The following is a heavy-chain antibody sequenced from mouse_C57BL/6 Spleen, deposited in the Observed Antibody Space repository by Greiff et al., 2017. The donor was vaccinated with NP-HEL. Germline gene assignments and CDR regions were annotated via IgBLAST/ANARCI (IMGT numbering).Heavy chain of an antibody. CDR2: ISSGSSTI. CDR3: ARREAYDAMDY. Sequence: DVKLVESGGGLVKPGGSLKLSCAASGFNFSDYGMHWVRQAPEKGLEWVAYISSGSSTIYYADTVKGRFTITTDNATNTLFLQMTSLRSKATAMYYCARREAYDAMDYWGQGTSVTVSS. V-gene: IGHV5-17*01. J-gene: IGHJ4*01. CDR1: GFNFSDYG.